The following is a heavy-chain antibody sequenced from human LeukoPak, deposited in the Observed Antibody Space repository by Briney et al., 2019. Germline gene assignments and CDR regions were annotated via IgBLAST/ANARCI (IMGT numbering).Heavy chain of an antibody. J-gene: IGHJ3*02. CDR3: ANTIGVATDDAFDI. CDR2: MNPNSGNT. D-gene: IGHD5-12*01. Sequence: ASVKVSCKASGYTFTSYDINWVRQATGQGLEWMGWMNPNSGNTGYAQKFQGRVTMTRNTSISTAYMELSSLRSEDTAVYYCANTIGVATDDAFDIWGQGTMVTVSS. V-gene: IGHV1-8*01. CDR1: GYTFTSYD.